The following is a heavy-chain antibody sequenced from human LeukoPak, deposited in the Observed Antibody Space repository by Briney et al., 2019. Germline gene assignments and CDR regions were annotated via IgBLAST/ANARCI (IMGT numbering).Heavy chain of an antibody. J-gene: IGHJ6*03. V-gene: IGHV4-61*02. CDR2: IYTSGST. CDR3: ARAPIVATPYYYYYMDV. Sequence: PSETLSLTCTVSGGSISSGSYYWSWIRPPAGKGLEWIGRIYTSGSTNYNPSLKSRVTISVDTSKNQFSLKLSSVTAADTAVYYCARAPIVATPYYYYYMDVWGKGTTVTVSS. CDR1: GGSISSGSYY. D-gene: IGHD5-12*01.